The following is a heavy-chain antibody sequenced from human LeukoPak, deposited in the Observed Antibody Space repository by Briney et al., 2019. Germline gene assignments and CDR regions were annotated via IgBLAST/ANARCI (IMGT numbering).Heavy chain of an antibody. V-gene: IGHV1-24*01. Sequence: GASVKVSCKVSGYTLTELSMHWVRQAPGKGLEWMGGFDPEDGETIYAQKFQGRVTMTEDTSTDTAYMELSSLRSEDTAVYCCATGTWGAVAGSTYYFDYWGQGTLVTVSS. CDR1: GYTLTELS. CDR2: FDPEDGET. D-gene: IGHD6-19*01. J-gene: IGHJ4*02. CDR3: ATGTWGAVAGSTYYFDY.